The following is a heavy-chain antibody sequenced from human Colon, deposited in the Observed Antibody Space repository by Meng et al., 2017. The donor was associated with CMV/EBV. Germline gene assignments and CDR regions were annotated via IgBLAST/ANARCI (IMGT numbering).Heavy chain of an antibody. V-gene: IGHV4-59*01. CDR3: ARRNAFDI. J-gene: IGHJ3*02. CDR1: GGSISSYY. Sequence: SETLSLTCTVSGGSISSYYWSWIRQPPGKGLEWIGYIYYSGSINYNPSLKSRVTISVDTSKNQFSLKLSSVTAADTAVYYCARRNAFDIWGQGTMVTVSS. CDR2: IYYSGSI.